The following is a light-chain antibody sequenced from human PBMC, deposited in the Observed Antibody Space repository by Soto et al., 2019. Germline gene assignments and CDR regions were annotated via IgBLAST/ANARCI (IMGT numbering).Light chain of an antibody. Sequence: QSVLTQAPSVSGTPGQRVTISCSGSSSNFGFYIVNWYQQIPGMAPKLLIYSNNQRPSGVPDRFSGSSTGSSASLAISGLQSEDEADYYCAAWDDSMNGYVFGAGTKVTVL. CDR1: SSNFGFYI. CDR3: AAWDDSMNGYV. V-gene: IGLV1-44*01. J-gene: IGLJ1*01. CDR2: SNN.